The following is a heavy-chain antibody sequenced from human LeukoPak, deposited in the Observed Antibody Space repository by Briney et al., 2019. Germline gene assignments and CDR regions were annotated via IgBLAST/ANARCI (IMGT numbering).Heavy chain of an antibody. J-gene: IGHJ4*02. D-gene: IGHD6-13*01. CDR1: RFTFSSYA. CDR2: ISGSGGST. V-gene: IGHV3-23*01. CDR3: AKDHVAAGSSY. Sequence: GGSLRLSCAASRFTFSSYAMSWVRQAPGKGLEWVSTISGSGGSTYYADSVKGRFTISRDNSKNTLYLQMNSLRAEDTALYYCAKDHVAAGSSYWGQGTLVTVSS.